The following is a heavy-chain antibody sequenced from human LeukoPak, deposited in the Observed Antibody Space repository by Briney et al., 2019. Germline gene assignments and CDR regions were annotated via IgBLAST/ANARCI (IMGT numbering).Heavy chain of an antibody. CDR1: GFTFSSYW. D-gene: IGHD1-1*01. Sequence: PGGSLRLSCAASGFTFSSYWMSWVRQAPGKGLEWVANIKQDGSEKYYVDSVKGRFTISRDNAKNSLYLQMNSLRAEDTAVYYCARDGSGYYYYYMDVWGKGTTVTVSS. CDR2: IKQDGSEK. CDR3: ARDGSGYYYYYMDV. V-gene: IGHV3-7*01. J-gene: IGHJ6*03.